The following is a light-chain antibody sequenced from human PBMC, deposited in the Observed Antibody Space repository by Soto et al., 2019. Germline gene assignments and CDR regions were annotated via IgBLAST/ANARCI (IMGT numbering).Light chain of an antibody. CDR1: ISNIGSKY. Sequence: QSVLTQPPSASGTPGQRVTISCSGSISNIGSKYVYWYQQFPGTAPKLLIYRNNQRPSGIPDLFSGSKSGTSASLAISDLLSEDEADYYCASWDHSVGGPAFGEGTKLTVL. CDR2: RNN. V-gene: IGLV1-47*01. CDR3: ASWDHSVGGPA. J-gene: IGLJ2*01.